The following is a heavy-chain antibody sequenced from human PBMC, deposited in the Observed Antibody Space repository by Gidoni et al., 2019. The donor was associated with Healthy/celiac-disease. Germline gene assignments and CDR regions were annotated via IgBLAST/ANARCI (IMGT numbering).Heavy chain of an antibody. CDR3: ARSPIPGTTGAYYYYGMDV. D-gene: IGHD1-7*01. CDR1: GVSLSTSGMC. CDR2: IDWDDDK. J-gene: IGHJ6*02. Sequence: PALVKPTQTLTLTCTFSGVSLSTSGMCVSWIRQPPGKALEWLARIDWDDDKYYSTSLQTRLTISKDTSKNQVVLTMTNMDPVDTATYYCARSPIPGTTGAYYYYGMDVWGQGTTVTVSS. V-gene: IGHV2-70*11.